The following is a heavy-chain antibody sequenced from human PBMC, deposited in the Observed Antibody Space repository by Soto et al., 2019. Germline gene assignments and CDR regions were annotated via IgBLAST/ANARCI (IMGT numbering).Heavy chain of an antibody. CDR3: ASTYVDTAMVRGIYYYYGMDV. CDR2: IIPIFGTA. D-gene: IGHD5-18*01. J-gene: IGHJ6*02. CDR1: GYTFTSYG. V-gene: IGHV1-69*13. Sequence: GASVKVSCKASGYTFTSYGISWVRQAPGQGLEWMGGIIPIFGTANYAQKFQGRVTITADESTSTAYMELSSLRSEDTAVYYCASTYVDTAMVRGIYYYYGMDVWGQGTTVTVSS.